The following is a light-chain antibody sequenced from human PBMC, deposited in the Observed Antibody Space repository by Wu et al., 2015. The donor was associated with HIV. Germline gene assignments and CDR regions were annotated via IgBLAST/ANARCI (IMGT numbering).Light chain of an antibody. CDR3: QQYGDSRT. J-gene: IGKJ1*01. CDR2: GAS. CDR1: HSISRSY. Sequence: EVVLTQSPGTLSLSPGEGATLSCRASHSISRSYIAWYQQKPGQAPRFLIYGASSRATGVPDRFSGGGSGTDFTLTISRLEPEDFAVYYCQQYGDSRTFGQGTKVEI. V-gene: IGKV3-20*01.